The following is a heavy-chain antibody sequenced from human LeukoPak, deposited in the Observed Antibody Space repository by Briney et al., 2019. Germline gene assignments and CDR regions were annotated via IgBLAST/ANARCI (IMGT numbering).Heavy chain of an antibody. CDR2: IKQDGSEQ. D-gene: IGHD2-15*01. J-gene: IGHJ4*02. V-gene: IGHV3-7*01. CDR3: ARGSQCSGGSCYNTYDN. CDR1: GFTFNSYW. Sequence: AGGSLRLSCAASGFTFNSYWMSWVRQAPGKGLEWVANIKQDGSEQYYVDSVKGRFTISRDNAKNSLYLQMNSLRARDTAVHYCARGSQCSGGSCYNTYDNWGQGTLVTVS.